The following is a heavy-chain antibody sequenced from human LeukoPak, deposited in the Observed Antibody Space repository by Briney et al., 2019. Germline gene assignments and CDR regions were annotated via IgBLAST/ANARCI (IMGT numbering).Heavy chain of an antibody. CDR2: ISSSSSSYI. V-gene: IGHV3-21*01. J-gene: IGHJ4*02. CDR1: GFTFSSYS. D-gene: IGHD3-16*01. Sequence: TAGGSLRLSCAASGFTFSSYSMTWVRQAPGKGLEWVSSISSSSSSYIYYADSVKGRFTISRDNAKNSLYLQMNSLRAEDTAMYYCARSPSFRGVGNWGQGTLVTVSS. CDR3: ARSPSFRGVGN.